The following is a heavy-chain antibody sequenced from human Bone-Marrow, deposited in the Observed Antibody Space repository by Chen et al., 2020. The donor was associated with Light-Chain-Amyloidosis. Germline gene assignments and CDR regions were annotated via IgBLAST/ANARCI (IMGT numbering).Heavy chain of an antibody. J-gene: IGHJ4*02. V-gene: IGHV1-18*01. CDR2: ISAHSGVT. CDR3: ARDWHSNYGDGHYFDN. D-gene: IGHD4-4*01. CDR1: GYRFTSYG. Sequence: QARPVQSGAEVKKPGTSVRVSCKASGYRFTSYGLSWVRQAPGQGPEWLGWISAHSGVTSYAQKFQGRLSVTTDTSANIGYMELRRLTSDDTAVYYCARDWHSNYGDGHYFDNWGQGTLVSVSS.